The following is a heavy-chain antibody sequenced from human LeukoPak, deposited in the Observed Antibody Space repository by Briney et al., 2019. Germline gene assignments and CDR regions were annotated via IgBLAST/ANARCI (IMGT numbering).Heavy chain of an antibody. V-gene: IGHV1-69*01. Sequence: SVKVSCKASGGTFSSYAISWVRQAPGQGLECLRGIIPIFGTANYAQKFQGRVTITADESTSTAYMELSSLRSEDTAVYYCARLPLRSIAVGYYGMDVWGQGTTVTVSS. CDR2: IIPIFGTA. J-gene: IGHJ6*02. CDR1: GGTFSSYA. D-gene: IGHD6-6*01. CDR3: ARLPLRSIAVGYYGMDV.